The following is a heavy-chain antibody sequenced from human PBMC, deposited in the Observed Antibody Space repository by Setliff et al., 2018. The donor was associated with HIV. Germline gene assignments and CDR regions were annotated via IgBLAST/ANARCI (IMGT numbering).Heavy chain of an antibody. CDR3: ARDRGVYCRSTNCYSPVDSFDI. D-gene: IGHD2-2*01. CDR1: GYTLTSYG. Sequence: ASVKVSCKASGYTLTSYGISWVRQAPGQGLEWMGWISAYNGNTNYAQKVQGRVTMTTDTSTSTAYMELRSLRSDDTAVYYCARDRGVYCRSTNCYSPVDSFDIWGQGTMVTVSS. CDR2: ISAYNGNT. V-gene: IGHV1-18*01. J-gene: IGHJ3*02.